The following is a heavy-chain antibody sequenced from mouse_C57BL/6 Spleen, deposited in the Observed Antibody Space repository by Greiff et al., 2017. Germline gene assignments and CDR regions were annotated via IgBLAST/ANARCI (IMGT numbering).Heavy chain of an antibody. D-gene: IGHD1-1*01. CDR1: GYTFTSYW. V-gene: IGHV1-64*01. Sequence: QVQLQQPGAELVKPGASVKLSCKASGYTFTSYWMHWVKQRPGQGLEWIGMIHPNSGSTNYNEKFKSKATLTVDKSSSTAYMQLSSLTSEDSAVYYCARWVAAPSWYFDVWGTGTTVTVSS. J-gene: IGHJ1*03. CDR3: ARWVAAPSWYFDV. CDR2: IHPNSGST.